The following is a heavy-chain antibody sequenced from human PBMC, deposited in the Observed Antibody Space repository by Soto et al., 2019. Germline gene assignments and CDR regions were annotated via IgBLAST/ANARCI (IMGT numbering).Heavy chain of an antibody. Sequence: QVQLVESGGGVVQPGSSLRLSCAGSGFTFNNFGFHWVRQVPGKGLEWVALISYDGGTKSFADSLKGRFTISRDDSKNTLYLQMNSLRAEDTAVYFCARDAPGGSDSYYGFFDHCGQGTLVTVSS. V-gene: IGHV3-30*03. D-gene: IGHD3-22*01. CDR1: GFTFNNFG. CDR2: ISYDGGTK. J-gene: IGHJ4*02. CDR3: ARDAPGGSDSYYGFFDH.